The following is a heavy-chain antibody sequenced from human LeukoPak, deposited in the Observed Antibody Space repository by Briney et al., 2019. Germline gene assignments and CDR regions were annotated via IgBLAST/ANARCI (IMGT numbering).Heavy chain of an antibody. CDR3: ARDLSSGWSNFDY. CDR1: GYTFTSYA. V-gene: IGHV1-3*01. J-gene: IGHJ4*02. D-gene: IGHD6-19*01. Sequence: ASVKVSCKASGYTFTSYAMHWVRRAPGQRLEWMGWINAGNGNTKYSQKFQGRVTITRDTSASTAYMELSSLRSEDTAVYYCARDLSSGWSNFDYWGQGTLVTVSS. CDR2: INAGNGNT.